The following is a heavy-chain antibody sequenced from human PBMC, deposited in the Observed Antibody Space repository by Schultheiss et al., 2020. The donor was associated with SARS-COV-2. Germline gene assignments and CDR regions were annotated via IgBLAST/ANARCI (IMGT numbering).Heavy chain of an antibody. CDR1: GFTFSSYA. V-gene: IGHV3-23*01. Sequence: GESLKISCAASGFTFSSYAMSWVRQAPGKGLEWVSAISGSGGSTYYADSVKGRFTISRDNAKNTLYLQMNSLRAEDTAVYYCASLSNPDAFDIWGQGTMVTVSS. D-gene: IGHD4-11*01. CDR2: ISGSGGST. J-gene: IGHJ3*02. CDR3: ASLSNPDAFDI.